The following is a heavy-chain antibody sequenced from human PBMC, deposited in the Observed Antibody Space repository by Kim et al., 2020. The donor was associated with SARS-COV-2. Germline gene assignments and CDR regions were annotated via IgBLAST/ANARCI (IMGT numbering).Heavy chain of an antibody. Sequence: ADSVKGRFTISRHNSKNTLYLQMNSLRAEDTAMYYCARVTADYYYYGMDVWGQGTTVTVSS. CDR3: ARVTADYYYYGMDV. J-gene: IGHJ6*02. V-gene: IGHV3-53*04.